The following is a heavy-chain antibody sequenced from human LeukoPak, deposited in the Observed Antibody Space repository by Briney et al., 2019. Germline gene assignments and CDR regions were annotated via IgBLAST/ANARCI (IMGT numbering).Heavy chain of an antibody. J-gene: IGHJ4*02. CDR1: GFTVSSNY. D-gene: IGHD3-9*01. V-gene: IGHV3-53*01. CDR2: IYSGGST. Sequence: PGGSLRLSCAAPGFTVSSNYMSWVRQAPGKGLEWVSVIYSGGSTYYADSVKGRFTISRDNSKNTLYLQMNSLRAEDTAVYYCARLRSRYFFDYWGQGTLVTVSS. CDR3: ARLRSRYFFDY.